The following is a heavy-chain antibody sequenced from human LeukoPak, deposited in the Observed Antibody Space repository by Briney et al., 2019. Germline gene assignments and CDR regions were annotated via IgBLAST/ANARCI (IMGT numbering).Heavy chain of an antibody. V-gene: IGHV3-23*01. CDR1: GFTFSSYA. CDR3: AKDPHTGYSFAY. J-gene: IGHJ4*02. D-gene: IGHD5-18*01. CDR2: LSGSGGSA. Sequence: GWSLRLSCVFSGFTFSSYAMSWLRQAPGKGLEWVSSLSGSGGSAYYADPVKGRFTISRDNSKNTLYLQMNSLRVEDTAVYYCAKDPHTGYSFAYWGQGTLVTVSS.